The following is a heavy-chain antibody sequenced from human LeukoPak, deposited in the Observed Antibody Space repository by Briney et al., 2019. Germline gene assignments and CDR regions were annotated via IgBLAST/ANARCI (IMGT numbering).Heavy chain of an antibody. V-gene: IGHV5-51*01. CDR3: TRHGTGFDY. CDR2: IYPGDSDT. Sequence: GESLKISCTGSGYSFTTYWIGWVRQMPGKGLEWRGIIYPGDSDTRYSASFLGEVTISADKSIGTDYLKWSSLKASDTAMYYCTRHGTGFDYWGQGTLVTVSP. J-gene: IGHJ4*02. CDR1: GYSFTTYW. D-gene: IGHD1-1*01.